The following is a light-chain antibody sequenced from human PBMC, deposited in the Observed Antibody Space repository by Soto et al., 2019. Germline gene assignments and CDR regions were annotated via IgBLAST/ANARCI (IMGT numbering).Light chain of an antibody. CDR3: QQYGSSPRT. CDR2: GAS. J-gene: IGKJ1*01. V-gene: IGKV3-20*01. CDR1: QSVSSSY. Sequence: EIVLTQSPGTLSLSPGQRDTLSCRASQSVSSSYLAWYQQKTGQAPRLLIYGASSRATGIPDRFSGSGSGTDFTLTVSRLEPEDVEVYYCQQYGSSPRTFGQGTKVEIK.